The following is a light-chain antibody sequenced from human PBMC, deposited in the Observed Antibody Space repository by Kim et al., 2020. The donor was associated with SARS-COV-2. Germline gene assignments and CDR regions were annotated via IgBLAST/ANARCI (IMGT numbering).Light chain of an antibody. V-gene: IGKV3-20*01. CDR3: QQYGSSPQT. J-gene: IGKJ1*01. CDR2: GAS. CDR1: QSVSSSS. Sequence: SPGEKDTISCRASQSVSSSSLAWYQQKPGQAPRLLIYGASNWATGIPDRFSGSGSGTEFTLTISRVEPEDFAVYYCQQYGSSPQTFGQGTKVDIK.